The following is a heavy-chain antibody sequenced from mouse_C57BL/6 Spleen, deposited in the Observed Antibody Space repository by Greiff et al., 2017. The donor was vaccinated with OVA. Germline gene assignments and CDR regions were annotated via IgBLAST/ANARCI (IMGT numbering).Heavy chain of an antibody. V-gene: IGHV1-61*01. CDR1: GYTFTSYW. Sequence: QVQLQQPGAELVRPGSSVKLSCKASGYTFTSYWMDWVKQRPGQGLEWIGNIYPSDSETHYNQKFKDKATLTVDKSSSTAYMQLSSLTSEDSAVYYCARGGYSNYDYWGKGTTLTVSS. CDR3: ARGGYSNYDY. CDR2: IYPSDSET. J-gene: IGHJ2*01. D-gene: IGHD2-5*01.